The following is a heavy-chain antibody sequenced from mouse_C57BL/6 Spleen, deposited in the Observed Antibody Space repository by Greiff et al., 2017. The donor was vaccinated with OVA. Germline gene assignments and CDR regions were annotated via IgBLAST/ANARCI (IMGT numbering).Heavy chain of an antibody. CDR3: ARGKDYRRFFAD. J-gene: IGHJ3*01. CDR1: GYTFTSYW. Sequence: VQLQQPGAELVKPGASVKLSCKASGYTFTSYWMHWVKQRPGQGLEWIGMIHPNSGSTNYNEKFKSKATLTVDKSSSTAYMQLSSLTSEDSAVYYCARGKDYRRFFADWGQGTLVTVSA. D-gene: IGHD2-12*01. CDR2: IHPNSGST. V-gene: IGHV1-64*01.